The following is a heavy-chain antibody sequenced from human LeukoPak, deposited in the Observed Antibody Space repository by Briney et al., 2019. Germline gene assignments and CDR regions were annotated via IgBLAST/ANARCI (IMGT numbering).Heavy chain of an antibody. Sequence: PGGSLRLSCAASGFTFSSYSMNWVRQAPGKGLEWVSYISSSSSTIYYADSVKGRFTISRDNAKNSLYLQMNSLRAEDTAVYYCARDSYDFWSGYPDYWGQGTLVTVSS. CDR2: ISSSSSTI. CDR3: ARDSYDFWSGYPDY. D-gene: IGHD3-3*01. V-gene: IGHV3-48*01. J-gene: IGHJ4*02. CDR1: GFTFSSYS.